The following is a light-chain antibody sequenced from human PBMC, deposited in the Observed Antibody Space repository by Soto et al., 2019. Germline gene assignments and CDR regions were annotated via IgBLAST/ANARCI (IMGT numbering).Light chain of an antibody. V-gene: IGKV1-39*01. CDR1: QSISTY. Sequence: DIQMTQSPSSLSASVGDRETITGRASQSISTYLNWYQQKPGKAPEVLIYAASSLQSGVPSRFSGSASGTELPFSFSSPEPDQCGTHSCLLYEPYSATLGDGTKVDIK. CDR2: AAS. J-gene: IGKJ1*01. CDR3: LLYEPYSAT.